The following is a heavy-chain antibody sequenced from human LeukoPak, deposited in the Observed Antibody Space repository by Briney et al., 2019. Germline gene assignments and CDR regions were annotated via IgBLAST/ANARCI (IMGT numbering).Heavy chain of an antibody. V-gene: IGHV1-46*01. CDR1: GYTFTSYY. D-gene: IGHD3-22*01. J-gene: IGHJ4*02. Sequence: ASVKVSCKASGYTFTSYYMHWVRQAPGQGLEWMGIINPSGGRTNHTQKFQGRVTMTRDTSTSTVYLEVSSLRSEDTAVYYCARGGRDSSGFYRGDYWGQGTLVPVSS. CDR2: INPSGGRT. CDR3: ARGGRDSSGFYRGDY.